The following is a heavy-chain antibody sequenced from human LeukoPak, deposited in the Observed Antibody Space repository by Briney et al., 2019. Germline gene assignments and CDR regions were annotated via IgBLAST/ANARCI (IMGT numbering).Heavy chain of an antibody. CDR1: GFTFSIYG. Sequence: QTGGSLRLSCAASGFTFSIYGMHWVRQAPGKGLEWVALIWFDGTNKYYADSVKGRFTISRDNSKNTLYLQMNSLRVEDTAVYYCARDRVPLYYFDYWGQGTLVTVSS. CDR2: IWFDGTNK. D-gene: IGHD3-10*01. J-gene: IGHJ4*02. V-gene: IGHV3-33*01. CDR3: ARDRVPLYYFDY.